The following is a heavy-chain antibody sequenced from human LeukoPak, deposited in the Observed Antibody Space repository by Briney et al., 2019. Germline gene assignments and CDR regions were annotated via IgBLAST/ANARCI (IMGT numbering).Heavy chain of an antibody. CDR1: GDSVSSNGAA. Sequence: SQTLSLTCAISGDSVSSNGAAWNRIRQSPSRGLEWLGRTYYRSRWYNDYAESVNSRITIKPDTSKNQFPLQLRSVTPEDTAVYYCARDYFDETIDYWGQGTLVTVSS. J-gene: IGHJ4*02. D-gene: IGHD3-22*01. CDR2: TYYRSRWYN. CDR3: ARDYFDETIDY. V-gene: IGHV6-1*01.